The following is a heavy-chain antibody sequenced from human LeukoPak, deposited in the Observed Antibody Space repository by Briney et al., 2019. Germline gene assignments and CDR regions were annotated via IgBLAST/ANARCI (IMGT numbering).Heavy chain of an antibody. CDR1: GFTFSTYW. CDR2: ISYDGSNK. Sequence: GGSLRLSCAASGFTFSTYWMSWVRQAPGKGLEWVAVISYDGSNKYYADSVKGRFTISRDNSRNTLYLQMNSLRAEDTAVYYCANGPREVGATSLYYFDYWGQGTLVTVSS. CDR3: ANGPREVGATSLYYFDY. V-gene: IGHV3-30*18. D-gene: IGHD1-26*01. J-gene: IGHJ4*02.